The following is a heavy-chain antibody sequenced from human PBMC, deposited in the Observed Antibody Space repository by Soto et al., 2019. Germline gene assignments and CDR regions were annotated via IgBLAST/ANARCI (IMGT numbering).Heavy chain of an antibody. CDR1: SASIISEQR. CDR3: ARSFGWYAIDQ. D-gene: IGHD5-18*01. CDR2: IHHSGST. J-gene: IGHJ4*02. Sequence: QMQLQESGPGLVKPSETLSLTCAVSSASIISEQRWSWVRQPPGKGLEWIGEIHHSGSTNNNPSLRSRVTMSVDKSKNQFSLNLNSVTAADTAVYYCARSFGWYAIDQWGLGTLVIVSS. V-gene: IGHV4-4*02.